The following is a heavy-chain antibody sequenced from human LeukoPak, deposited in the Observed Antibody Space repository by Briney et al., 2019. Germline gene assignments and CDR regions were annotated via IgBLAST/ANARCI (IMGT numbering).Heavy chain of an antibody. CDR3: AKPLYGSGGSCFDY. CDR1: GFTFSSYG. CDR2: ISYGGSNT. Sequence: GGSLRLSCAASGFTFSSYGMHWVRQAPGKGLEWVAVISYGGSNTYYADSVKGRFTISRDNSRNTLYLQMNSLRAEDTAVYYCAKPLYGSGGSCFDYWGQGTLVTVSS. J-gene: IGHJ4*02. V-gene: IGHV3-30*18. D-gene: IGHD2-15*01.